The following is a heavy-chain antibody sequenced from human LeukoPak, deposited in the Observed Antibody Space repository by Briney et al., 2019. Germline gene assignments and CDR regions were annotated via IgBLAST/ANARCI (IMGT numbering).Heavy chain of an antibody. V-gene: IGHV3-30*03. CDR2: ISYDGSNK. J-gene: IGHJ2*01. D-gene: IGHD3-16*01. CDR1: GFTFSSYG. Sequence: GRSLRLSCAASGFTFSSYGMHWVRQAPGKGLEWVAVISYDGSNKYYADSVKGRFTISRDNSKNTLYLQMNSLRAEDTAVYYCARGGGSGYFDLWGRGTLVTVSS. CDR3: ARGGGSGYFDL.